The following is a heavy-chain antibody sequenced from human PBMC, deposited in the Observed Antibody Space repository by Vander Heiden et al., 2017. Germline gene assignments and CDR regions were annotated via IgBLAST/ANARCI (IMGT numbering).Heavy chain of an antibody. J-gene: IGHJ4*02. CDR2: IFESGKT. V-gene: IGHV4-31*03. CDR3: ARSGGWDYFDH. CDR1: AGSISSGGYY. D-gene: IGHD3-16*01. Sequence: QVHLQESGPGLVKPPQTLALTCSVSAGSISSGGYYWNWLRHPPGKGLEWIGSIFESGKTYYSPSLKTRMSISLDTSESQFSLKLTSLTAADTAVYYCARSGGWDYFDHWGQGTLVIVS.